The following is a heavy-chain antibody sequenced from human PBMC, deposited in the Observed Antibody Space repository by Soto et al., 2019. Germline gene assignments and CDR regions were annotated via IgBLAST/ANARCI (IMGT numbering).Heavy chain of an antibody. D-gene: IGHD6-19*01. V-gene: IGHV4-4*07. CDR2: IYTSGST. CDR1: GGSISSYY. J-gene: IGHJ6*02. CDR3: ARDSSSGWYRNYYYYYGMDV. Sequence: ASETVSLTXPVSGGSISSYYWSWIRQPAGKGLEWIGRIYTSGSTNYNPSLKSRVTMSVDTSKNQFSLKLSSVTAADTAVYYCARDSSSGWYRNYYYYYGMDVWGQGTTVTVSS.